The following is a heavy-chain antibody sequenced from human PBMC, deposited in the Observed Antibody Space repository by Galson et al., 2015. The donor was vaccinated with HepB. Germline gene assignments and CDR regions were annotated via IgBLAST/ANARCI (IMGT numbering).Heavy chain of an antibody. Sequence: SLRLSCAASGFTFSSYGIHWVRQAPGKGLEWVAVISYDGDNKYYADSVKGRFTISRDNSKNTLYLQMNSLRVEDTAVYYCAKGLEYSSSSAGFDYWGQGTLVIVSS. J-gene: IGHJ4*02. V-gene: IGHV3-30*18. D-gene: IGHD6-6*01. CDR1: GFTFSSYG. CDR3: AKGLEYSSSSAGFDY. CDR2: ISYDGDNK.